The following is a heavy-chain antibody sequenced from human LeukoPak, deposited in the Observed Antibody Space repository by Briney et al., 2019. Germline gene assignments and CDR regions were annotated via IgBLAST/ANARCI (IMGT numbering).Heavy chain of an antibody. D-gene: IGHD2-2*01. Sequence: PSETLSLTCAVYGGSFSGYYWSWIRQPPGKGLGWIGEINHSGSTNYNPSLKSRVTISVDTSKNQFSLKLSSVTAADTAVYYCARGSIVVVPAAIFDYWGQGTLVTVSS. J-gene: IGHJ4*02. CDR3: ARGSIVVVPAAIFDY. CDR1: GGSFSGYY. V-gene: IGHV4-34*01. CDR2: INHSGST.